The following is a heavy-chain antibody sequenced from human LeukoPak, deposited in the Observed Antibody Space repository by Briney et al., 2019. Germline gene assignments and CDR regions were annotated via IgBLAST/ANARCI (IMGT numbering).Heavy chain of an antibody. CDR1: GGTFSSYA. Sequence: SVKVSCKASGGTFSSYAISWVRQAPGQGLEWMGRIIPIFGTANYAQKFQGRVTITTDGSTSTAYMELSSLRSEGTAVYYCASEAVAGTPFDPWGQGTLVTVSS. D-gene: IGHD6-19*01. CDR3: ASEAVAGTPFDP. CDR2: IIPIFGTA. J-gene: IGHJ5*02. V-gene: IGHV1-69*05.